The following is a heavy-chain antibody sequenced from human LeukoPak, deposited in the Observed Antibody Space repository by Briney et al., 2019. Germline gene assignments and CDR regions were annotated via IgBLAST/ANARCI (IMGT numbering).Heavy chain of an antibody. CDR2: IIPIFGTA. D-gene: IGHD7-27*01. J-gene: IGHJ5*02. CDR1: GGTFSSYA. Sequence: SVKVSCKASGGTFSSYAISWVRQAPGQGLEWMGGIIPIFGTANYAQKFQGRVTITTDESTSTAYMELSSLRSEDPAVYYCARASGSLSGEGYHWGQGTLVTVSS. V-gene: IGHV1-69*05. CDR3: ARASGSLSGEGYH.